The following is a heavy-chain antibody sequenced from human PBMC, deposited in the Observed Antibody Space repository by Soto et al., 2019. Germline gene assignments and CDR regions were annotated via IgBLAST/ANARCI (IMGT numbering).Heavy chain of an antibody. CDR1: GYTFATYD. CDR2: KNPNSGNT. V-gene: IGHV1-8*01. D-gene: IGHD2-21*01. J-gene: IGHJ5*01. Sequence: QVQLVQSGAEVKTPGASVKVSCKASGYTFATYDINWVRQAPGQGLEWMGWKNPNSGNTGYAQKFQGRLTMTGDTALSIAHMELSSLRNEDPAVYYCARSDGYNFNWLDSWGQGTLVTVSA. CDR3: ARSDGYNFNWLDS.